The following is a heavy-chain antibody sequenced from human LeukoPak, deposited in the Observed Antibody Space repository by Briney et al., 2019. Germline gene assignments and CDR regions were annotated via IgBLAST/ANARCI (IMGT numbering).Heavy chain of an antibody. J-gene: IGHJ4*02. CDR2: IYKDGRT. V-gene: IGHV3-23*01. D-gene: IGHD5-18*01. CDR3: ARDVNSYAHCGH. CDR1: GFTFSSYA. Sequence: GGSLRLSCAASGFTFSSYAMSWVRQAPGKGLERVSIIYKDGRTYYADSVKGRFTISRDNSRNMLYLQMNSLRAEDTAVYYCARDVNSYAHCGHWGQGTLVTVSS.